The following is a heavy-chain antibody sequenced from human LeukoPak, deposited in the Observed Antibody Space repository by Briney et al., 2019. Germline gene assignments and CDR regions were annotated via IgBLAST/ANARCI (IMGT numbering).Heavy chain of an antibody. CDR2: INPNSGGT. CDR1: GYTFTGYY. CDR3: ARPIDYYGSGSYYNN. Sequence: GASVKVSCKASGYTFTGYYMHWVRQAPGQGLGWMGWINPNSGGTNYAQKFQGRVTMTRDTSISTAYMELSRLRSDDTAVYYCARPIDYYGSGSYYNNWGQGTLVTVSS. J-gene: IGHJ4*02. V-gene: IGHV1-2*02. D-gene: IGHD3-10*01.